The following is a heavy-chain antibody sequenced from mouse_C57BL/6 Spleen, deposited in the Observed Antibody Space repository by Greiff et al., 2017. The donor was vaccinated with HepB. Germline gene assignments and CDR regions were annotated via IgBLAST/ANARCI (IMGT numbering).Heavy chain of an antibody. Sequence: VQLQQSGAELVKPGASVKISCKASGYAFSSYWMNWVKQRPGKGLEWIGQIYPGDGDTNYNGKFKGKATLTADKSSSTAYMQLSSLTSEDSAVYFCARSDYSNLYAMDYWGQGTSVTVAS. J-gene: IGHJ4*01. CDR2: IYPGDGDT. D-gene: IGHD2-5*01. CDR3: ARSDYSNLYAMDY. CDR1: GYAFSSYW. V-gene: IGHV1-80*01.